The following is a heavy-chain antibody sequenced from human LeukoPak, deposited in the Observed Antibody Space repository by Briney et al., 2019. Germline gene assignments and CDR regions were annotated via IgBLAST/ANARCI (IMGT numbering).Heavy chain of an antibody. D-gene: IGHD1-26*01. CDR1: GGSISSYY. CDR3: ARVGYSGSLSGSFDI. CDR2: IYHSGST. V-gene: IGHV4-59*08. J-gene: IGHJ3*02. Sequence: PSETLSLTCTVSGGSISSYYWSWIRQPPGKGLEWIGSIYHSGSTHYNASLKSRVTISVDTSKNQFSLKLSSVTAADTAVYYCARVGYSGSLSGSFDIWGQGTMVTVSS.